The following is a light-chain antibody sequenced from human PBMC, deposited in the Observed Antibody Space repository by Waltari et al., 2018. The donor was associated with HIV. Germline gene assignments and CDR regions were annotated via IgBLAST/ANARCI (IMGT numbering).Light chain of an antibody. CDR2: GNS. V-gene: IGLV1-40*01. Sequence: QSVLTQPPSVSGAPGQRVTISCTGRSSNLRAGYPVPWYQQLPGTAPKLLIYGNSNRPSGVPDRFSGSKSGTSASLAITGLQAEDEADYHCQSHDSSLSGYVFGTGTKVTVL. J-gene: IGLJ1*01. CDR1: SSNLRAGYP. CDR3: QSHDSSLSGYV.